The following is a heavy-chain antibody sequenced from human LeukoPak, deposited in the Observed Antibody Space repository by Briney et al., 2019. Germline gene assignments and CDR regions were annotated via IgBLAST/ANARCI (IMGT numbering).Heavy chain of an antibody. CDR3: ARAAPATVTNADWFDP. V-gene: IGHV4-39*07. CDR2: IYYSGST. CDR1: GGSISSSSYY. J-gene: IGHJ5*02. Sequence: PSETLSLTCTVSGGSISSSSYYWGWIRQPPGKRLEWIGSIYYSGSTYYNPSLKSRVTISVDTSKNQFSLKLSSVTAADTAVYYCARAAPATVTNADWFDPWGQGTLVTVSS. D-gene: IGHD4-11*01.